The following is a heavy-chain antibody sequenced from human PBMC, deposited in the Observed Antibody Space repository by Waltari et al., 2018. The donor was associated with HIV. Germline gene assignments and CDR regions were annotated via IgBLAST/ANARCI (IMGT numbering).Heavy chain of an antibody. V-gene: IGHV4-39*01. CDR1: GGSISRSSYY. D-gene: IGHD5-18*01. CDR2: IYYSGST. J-gene: IGHJ2*01. Sequence: QLHLQESGPGLVKPSETLSLTCTVSGGSISRSSYYWGWIRQPPGKGLEWIGSIYYSGSTYYNPSLKSRVTISVDTSKNQFSLKLSSVTAADTAVYYCARVQTGVDTAMVNRYFDLWGRGTLVTVSS. CDR3: ARVQTGVDTAMVNRYFDL.